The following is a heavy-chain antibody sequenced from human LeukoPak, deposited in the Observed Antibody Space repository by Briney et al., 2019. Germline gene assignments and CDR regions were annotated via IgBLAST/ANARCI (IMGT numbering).Heavy chain of an antibody. CDR2: IYTSGST. CDR3: ARQSVGAYYYYYGMDV. CDR1: GGSISSYY. V-gene: IGHV4-4*07. D-gene: IGHD1-26*01. J-gene: IGHJ6*02. Sequence: SSETLSLTCTVSGGSISSYYWSWIRQPAGKGLEWIGRIYTSGSTNYNPSLKSRVTMSVDTSKNQFSLKLSSVTAADTAVYYCARQSVGAYYYYYGMDVWGQGTTVTVSS.